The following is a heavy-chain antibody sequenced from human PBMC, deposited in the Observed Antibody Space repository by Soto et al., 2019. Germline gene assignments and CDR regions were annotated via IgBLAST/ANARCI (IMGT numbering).Heavy chain of an antibody. CDR2: IYYIGST. J-gene: IGHJ5*02. CDR1: GGSISSGGYY. V-gene: IGHV4-31*03. Sequence: SETLSLTCTVYGGSISSGGYYWNWIRQHPGKGLEWIGYIYYIGSTYYNPSLKSRVTISLDTSKNQFSLKLSSVTAADTAVYYRAKILFSWGQGSLVIGSS. D-gene: IGHD3-3*01. CDR3: AKILFS.